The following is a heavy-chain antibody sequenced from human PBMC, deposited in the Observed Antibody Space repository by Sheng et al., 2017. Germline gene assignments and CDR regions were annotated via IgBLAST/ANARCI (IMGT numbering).Heavy chain of an antibody. V-gene: IGHV1-58*01. CDR2: IVVGSGNT. CDR1: GFTFTSSA. J-gene: IGHJ3*02. D-gene: IGHD1-26*01. CDR3: AADGAYSGSYYIAFDI. Sequence: QMQLVQSGPEVKKPGTSVKVSCKASGFTFTSSAVQWVRQARGQRLEWIGWIVVGSGNTNYAQKFQERVTITRDMSTSTAYMELSSLRSEDTAVYYCAADGAYSGSYYIAFDIWGQGTMVTVSS.